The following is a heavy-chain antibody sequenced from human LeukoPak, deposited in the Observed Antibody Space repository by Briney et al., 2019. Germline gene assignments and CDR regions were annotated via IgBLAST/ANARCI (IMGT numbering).Heavy chain of an antibody. D-gene: IGHD6-13*01. V-gene: IGHV4-34*01. J-gene: IGHJ3*02. CDR3: ARVRMRQQLVSSDAFDI. Sequence: SGSTNYNPSLKSRVTISVDTSKNQFSLKLSSVTAADTAVYYCARVRMRQQLVSSDAFDIWGQGTMVTVSS. CDR2: SGST.